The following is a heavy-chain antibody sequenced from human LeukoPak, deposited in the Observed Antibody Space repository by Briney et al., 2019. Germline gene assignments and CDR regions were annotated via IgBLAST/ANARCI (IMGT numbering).Heavy chain of an antibody. D-gene: IGHD3-16*02. V-gene: IGHV1-18*04. CDR1: GYTFTSYG. CDR2: ISAYNGNT. CDR3: ARVGFYDYVWGSYRTVDY. J-gene: IGHJ4*02. Sequence: ASVKVFCKASGYTFTSYGISWVRQAPGQGLEWMGWISAYNGNTNYAQKLQGRVTMTTDTSTSTAYMELRSLRSDDTAVYYCARVGFYDYVWGSYRTVDYWGQGTLVTVSS.